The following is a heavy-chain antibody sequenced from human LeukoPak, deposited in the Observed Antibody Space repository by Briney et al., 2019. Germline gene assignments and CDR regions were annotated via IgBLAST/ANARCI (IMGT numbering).Heavy chain of an antibody. CDR1: GGSISSYY. J-gene: IGHJ4*02. Sequence: SETLSLTCTVSGGSISSYYWSWIRQPPGKGLEWIGNIYDSGSTNYNPSLKSRVTISVDTSKNQCSLKLSSVTAADTAVYYCARQSISRSSLSYVQYWGQGTLVNVSS. CDR2: IYDSGST. CDR3: ARQSISRSSLSYVQY. V-gene: IGHV4-59*01. D-gene: IGHD3-3*02.